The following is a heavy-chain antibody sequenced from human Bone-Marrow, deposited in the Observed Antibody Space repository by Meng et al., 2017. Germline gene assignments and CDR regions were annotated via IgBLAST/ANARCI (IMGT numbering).Heavy chain of an antibody. Sequence: GGSLRLSCAASGFTFSSYEMNWVRQAPGKGLEWVSYISSSGSTIYYADSVKGRFTISRDNAKNSLYLQMNSLRAEDTAVYYCARDSTPVTTGMDVWGQGTTVTVSS. V-gene: IGHV3-48*03. CDR2: ISSSGSTI. D-gene: IGHD4-17*01. J-gene: IGHJ6*02. CDR1: GFTFSSYE. CDR3: ARDSTPVTTGMDV.